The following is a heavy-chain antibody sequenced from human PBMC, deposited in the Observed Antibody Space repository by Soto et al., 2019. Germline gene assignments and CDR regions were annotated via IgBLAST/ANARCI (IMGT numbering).Heavy chain of an antibody. V-gene: IGHV3-74*01. J-gene: IGHJ4*02. Sequence: EVQLVESGGGLVQPGGSLRLSCAASGFTFSSNWMHWVRRVPGRGLLWVSRINTDGSETNYEDSVEGRFTISRDNAKNRLYLQMNSLRREDTAVYHCVRDGEGFWGQGTLVTVSS. CDR1: GFTFSSNW. CDR2: INTDGSET. CDR3: VRDGEGF. D-gene: IGHD2-21*01.